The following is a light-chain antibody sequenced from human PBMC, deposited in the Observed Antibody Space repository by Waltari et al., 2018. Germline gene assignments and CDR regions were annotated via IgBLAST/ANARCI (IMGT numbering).Light chain of an antibody. V-gene: IGKV1-39*01. CDR3: QQRYGTPRT. J-gene: IGKJ1*01. CDR1: ESISTY. Sequence: DIQMTQSPSSLSAFVGDRVIFTCRARESISTYLNWYQQQPGEAPKLLFYAASSLQSGVPSRFSGSGSGTDFTLTISSLQPEDFATYYCQQRYGTPRTFGQGTKVDIK. CDR2: AAS.